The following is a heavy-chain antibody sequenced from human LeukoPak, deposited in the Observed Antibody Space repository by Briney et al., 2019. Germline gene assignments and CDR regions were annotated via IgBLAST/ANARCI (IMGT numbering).Heavy chain of an antibody. J-gene: IGHJ4*02. CDR1: GFTFSDYY. Sequence: GGSLRLSCAASGFTFSDYYMSWIRRAPGQGLEWVSYISSSGSTIYYADSVKGRFTISRDNAKNSLYLQMNSLRAEDTAVYYSTRDRPIGSCSSTSCPGGDYWGQGTLVTVPS. D-gene: IGHD2-2*01. V-gene: IGHV3-11*01. CDR2: ISSSGSTI. CDR3: TRDRPIGSCSSTSCPGGDY.